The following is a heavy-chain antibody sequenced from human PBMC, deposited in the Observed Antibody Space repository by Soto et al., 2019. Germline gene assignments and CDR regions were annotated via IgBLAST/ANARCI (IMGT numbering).Heavy chain of an antibody. D-gene: IGHD1-26*01. CDR1: GFTFSSNG. CDR3: ARWNLVASTIDALDL. CDR2: IWYDGSNN. Sequence: QVHLVETGGGVVQPGRSLRLSCAASGFTFSSNGMHWVRQAPGKGLEWVGIIWYDGSNNYYADSVKGRFTISRDNSKNTLYLQMNSLRAEDTAMYYCARWNLVASTIDALDLWGQGTMVTVSS. V-gene: IGHV3-33*01. J-gene: IGHJ3*01.